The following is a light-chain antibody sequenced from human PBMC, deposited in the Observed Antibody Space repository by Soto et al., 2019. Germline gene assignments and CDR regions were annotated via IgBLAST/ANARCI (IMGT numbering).Light chain of an antibody. J-gene: IGKJ1*01. CDR2: GAS. CDR3: QQHNNWPWT. Sequence: EVVTTQSPATLSVSPGERATLSCRASQSVSSNLAWYQQKPGQAPRLLIYGASTRATGIPARFSGSGSGTEFSFTISSLQSEDFAVYYCQQHNNWPWTFGQGTKVEIK. V-gene: IGKV3-15*01. CDR1: QSVSSN.